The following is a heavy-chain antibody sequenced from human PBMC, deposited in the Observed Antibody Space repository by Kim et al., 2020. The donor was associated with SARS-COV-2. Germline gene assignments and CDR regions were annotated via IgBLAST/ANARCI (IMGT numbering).Heavy chain of an antibody. J-gene: IGHJ6*02. CDR2: IKQDGSEK. V-gene: IGHV3-7*01. D-gene: IGHD3-10*01. CDR3: ARQGGSGVRGVIWFLNDYYYYGMDV. CDR1: GFTFSSYW. Sequence: GGSLRLSCAASGFTFSSYWMSWVRQAPGKGLEWVANIKQDGSEKYYVDSVKGRFTISRDNAKNSLYLQMNSLRAEDTAVYYCARQGGSGVRGVIWFLNDYYYYGMDVWGQGTTVTVSS.